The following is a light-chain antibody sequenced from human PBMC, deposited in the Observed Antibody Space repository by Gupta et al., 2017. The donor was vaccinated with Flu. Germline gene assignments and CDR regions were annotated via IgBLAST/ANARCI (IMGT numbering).Light chain of an antibody. CDR1: SSDVGFSNL. J-gene: IGLJ2*01. CDR2: EGN. Sequence: QSALTPPASVSGSLGPSITLPCTGTSSDVGFSNLVSWYQQFPSKAPKLIIYEGNKRPSGIANRFSGFKSGNTASLTISGLQAEDEANYYCCSYSGDVFFGGGTKLTVL. CDR3: CSYSGDVF. V-gene: IGLV2-23*01.